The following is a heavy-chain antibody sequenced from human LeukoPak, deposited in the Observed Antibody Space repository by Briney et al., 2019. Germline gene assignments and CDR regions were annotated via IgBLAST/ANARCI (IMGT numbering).Heavy chain of an antibody. J-gene: IGHJ3*02. CDR3: ARGRISSAYDAFNI. Sequence: ASVKVSCKASGYTFTGYYMHWVRQAPGQGLEWLGWINTNTGNPTYAQGFTGRFVFSLDTSVSTTYLQISSLKAEDTAVYYCARGRISSAYDAFNIWGQGTMVTVS. V-gene: IGHV7-4-1*02. CDR1: GYTFTGYY. CDR2: INTNTGNP. D-gene: IGHD6-25*01.